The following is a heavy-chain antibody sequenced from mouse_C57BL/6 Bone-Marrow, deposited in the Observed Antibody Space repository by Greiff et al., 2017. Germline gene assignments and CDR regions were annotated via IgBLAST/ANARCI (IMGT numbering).Heavy chain of an antibody. Sequence: QVQLQQPGAELVMPGASVKLSCKASGYTFTSYWMHWVKQRPGQGLEWIGEIDPSDSYTNYNQKFKGKSTLTVDKSSSTAYMQLSSLTSEDAAVYYCAREEIDYGAMDYWGQGTSVTVSA. J-gene: IGHJ4*01. CDR2: IDPSDSYT. CDR1: GYTFTSYW. V-gene: IGHV1-69*01. CDR3: AREEIDYGAMDY. D-gene: IGHD1-1*02.